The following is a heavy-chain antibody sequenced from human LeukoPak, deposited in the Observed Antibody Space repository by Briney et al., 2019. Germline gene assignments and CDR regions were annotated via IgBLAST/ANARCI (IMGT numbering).Heavy chain of an antibody. Sequence: LPGGSLRLSCVASEFTFSSQGMHWVRQAPGKGLEWVAVISYDTRSDYHVDSVKGRFTISRDNSKNTLYLQMNSLRAEDTAVYYCAKDRGSSGPHLDYWGQGTLVTVSS. D-gene: IGHD6-13*01. CDR3: AKDRGSSGPHLDY. CDR1: EFTFSSQG. V-gene: IGHV3-30*18. CDR2: ISYDTRSD. J-gene: IGHJ4*02.